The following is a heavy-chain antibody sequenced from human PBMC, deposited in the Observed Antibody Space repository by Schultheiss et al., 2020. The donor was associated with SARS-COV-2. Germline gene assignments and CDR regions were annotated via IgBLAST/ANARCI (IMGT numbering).Heavy chain of an antibody. CDR2: INHSGST. Sequence: SQTLSLTCAVYGGSFSGYYWSWIRQPPGKGLEWIGEINHSGSTNYNPSLKSRVTISVDTSKNQFSLKLSSVTAADTAVYYCASAGYCSSTSCLTPYYYGMDVWGQGTTVTVSS. D-gene: IGHD2-2*01. V-gene: IGHV4-34*01. J-gene: IGHJ6*02. CDR3: ASAGYCSSTSCLTPYYYGMDV. CDR1: GGSFSGYY.